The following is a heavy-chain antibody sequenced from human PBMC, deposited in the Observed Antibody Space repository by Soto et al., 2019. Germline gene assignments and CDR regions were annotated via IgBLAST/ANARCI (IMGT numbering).Heavy chain of an antibody. CDR1: GFTFSSYA. V-gene: IGHV3-30*03. CDR3: ATDASYGDYAVDY. D-gene: IGHD4-17*01. Sequence: GGSLRLSCAASGFTFSSYAMHWVRQAPGKGLEWVAIISYDGSNKFYADSVKGRFTISRDNSKNTLYLQMNSLRVEDTAVFYCATDASYGDYAVDYWGQGTLVTVSS. J-gene: IGHJ4*02. CDR2: ISYDGSNK.